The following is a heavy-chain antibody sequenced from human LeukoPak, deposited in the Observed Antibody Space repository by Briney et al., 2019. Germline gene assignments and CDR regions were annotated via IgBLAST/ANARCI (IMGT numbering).Heavy chain of an antibody. V-gene: IGHV3-23*01. Sequence: GGSLRLSCAASGFTFSSYAMSWVRQAPGKGLEWVSAISDSGGSRYYADSVKGRFTISRDKSNNTLYLQMNSLRAEDTAVYYCAKDYAYYYGSGIGGFDYWGQGTLVTVSS. D-gene: IGHD3-10*01. CDR3: AKDYAYYYGSGIGGFDY. J-gene: IGHJ4*02. CDR1: GFTFSSYA. CDR2: ISDSGGSR.